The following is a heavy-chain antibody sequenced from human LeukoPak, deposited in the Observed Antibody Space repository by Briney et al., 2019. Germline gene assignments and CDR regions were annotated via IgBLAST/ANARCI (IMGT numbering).Heavy chain of an antibody. D-gene: IGHD3-22*01. V-gene: IGHV3-53*01. Sequence: GSLRLSCAASGFTVSRNYMSWVRQAPGKGLEWVSVIYSGGHTYYADSVKGRFTISRDNSKNTLYLQMNSLRAEDTAVYYCARDRSYYDSSGGDDAFDIWGQGTMVTVSS. CDR3: ARDRSYYDSSGGDDAFDI. CDR1: GFTVSRNY. CDR2: IYSGGHT. J-gene: IGHJ3*02.